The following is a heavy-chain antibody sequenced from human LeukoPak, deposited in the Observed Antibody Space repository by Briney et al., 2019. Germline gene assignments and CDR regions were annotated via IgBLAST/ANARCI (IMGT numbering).Heavy chain of an antibody. D-gene: IGHD3/OR15-3a*01. CDR2: IGDSGVPT. CDR1: QFTFTTYA. CDR3: AKVATWTYFDS. Sequence: GGSLRLSCAASQFTFTTYAMNWVRQAPGRGLEWVSSIGDSGVPTYYADSVKGRFTISRDNSQNTLYLQMNSLGADDTAVYYCAKVATWTYFDSWGQGTLVTVSS. J-gene: IGHJ4*02. V-gene: IGHV3-23*01.